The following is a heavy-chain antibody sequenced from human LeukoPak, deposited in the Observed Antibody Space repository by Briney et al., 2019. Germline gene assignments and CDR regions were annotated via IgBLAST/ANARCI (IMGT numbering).Heavy chain of an antibody. Sequence: GRSLRLSCAASGFSFRSYGVHWVRQAPGKGLEWVANIKQDGSEKYFVDSVKGRCTISRDNANNSMYLQMNSLRGEDTAVYYCARVKGYVWGRRDYMDVWGKGTTVTVSS. V-gene: IGHV3-7*01. CDR3: ARVKGYVWGRRDYMDV. CDR2: IKQDGSEK. D-gene: IGHD3-16*01. CDR1: GFSFRSYG. J-gene: IGHJ6*03.